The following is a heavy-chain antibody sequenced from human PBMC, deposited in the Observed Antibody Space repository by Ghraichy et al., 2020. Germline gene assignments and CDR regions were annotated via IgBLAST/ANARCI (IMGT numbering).Heavy chain of an antibody. J-gene: IGHJ4*02. D-gene: IGHD2-15*01. Sequence: SETLSLTCTVSGDSVTSNFYYWGWIRQPPGKGLEWIGSHYYSGGTYHNPSLKSRFTISVDTSKNQFSLNLYSMTAADTAVYYCASLPHYCSGGACSNSWGQGTLVTVSS. CDR3: ASLPHYCSGGACSNS. V-gene: IGHV4-39*01. CDR2: HYYSGGT. CDR1: GDSVTSNFYY.